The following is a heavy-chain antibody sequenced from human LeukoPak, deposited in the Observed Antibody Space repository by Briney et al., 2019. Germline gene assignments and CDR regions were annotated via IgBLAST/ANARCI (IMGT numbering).Heavy chain of an antibody. Sequence: ASVKVSCKASGYTFTSYYIHWVRQAPGQGLEWMGIINPSGGSTNYAQKFQGRVTMTRDTSTSTVYMELSSLRSEDTAVYYCARDQDSSSSIWWFDPWGQGTLVTVSS. CDR2: INPSGGST. D-gene: IGHD6-6*01. CDR3: ARDQDSSSSIWWFDP. J-gene: IGHJ5*02. CDR1: GYTFTSYY. V-gene: IGHV1-46*01.